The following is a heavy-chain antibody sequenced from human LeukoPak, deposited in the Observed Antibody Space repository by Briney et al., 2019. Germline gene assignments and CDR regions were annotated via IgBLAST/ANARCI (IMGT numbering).Heavy chain of an antibody. V-gene: IGHV4-4*07. D-gene: IGHD3-10*01. CDR2: IYTSGST. J-gene: IGHJ5*02. Sequence: PSETLSLTCAVYGGSFSGYYWSWIRQPAGKGLEWIGRIYTSGSTTYNPSLKSRVTMSVDTSKNQFSLKLTSVTAADTAVYYCARDSGTTGEVKFDPWGHGILVTVSS. CDR1: GGSFSGYY. CDR3: ARDSGTTGEVKFDP.